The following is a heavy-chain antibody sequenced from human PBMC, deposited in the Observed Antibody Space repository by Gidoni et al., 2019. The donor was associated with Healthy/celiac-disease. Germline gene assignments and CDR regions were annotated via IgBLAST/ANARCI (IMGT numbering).Heavy chain of an antibody. D-gene: IGHD5-18*01. CDR2: ISSSSSYI. V-gene: IGHV3-21*01. J-gene: IGHJ6*02. CDR1: GFTFSSYS. CDR3: ARELVDTALYYYGMDV. Sequence: EVQLVESGGGLVKPGGSLRLSCAASGFTFSSYSMNWVRQAPGKGLEWVSSISSSSSYIYYADSVKGRFTISRDNAKNSLYLQMNSLRAEDTAVYYCARELVDTALYYYGMDVWGQGTTVTVSS.